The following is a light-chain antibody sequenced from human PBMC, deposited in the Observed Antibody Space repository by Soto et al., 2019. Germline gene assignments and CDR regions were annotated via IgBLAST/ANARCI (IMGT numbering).Light chain of an antibody. Sequence: DIQMTQSPSTLSASVGDRVTITCRASQSISNSLAGYQQKPGKAPNLLIYKASSLETGVPSRFSGSGSGTEFTLTISSVQPDDVATYYCRQYVSYPVTFGGGTKVEMK. CDR2: KAS. CDR3: RQYVSYPVT. V-gene: IGKV1-5*03. CDR1: QSISNS. J-gene: IGKJ4*01.